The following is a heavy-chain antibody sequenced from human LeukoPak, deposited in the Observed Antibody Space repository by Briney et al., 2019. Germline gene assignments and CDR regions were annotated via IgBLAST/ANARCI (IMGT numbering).Heavy chain of an antibody. J-gene: IGHJ5*02. V-gene: IGHV4-38-2*02. CDR1: GYSISSGYY. D-gene: IGHD2-15*01. CDR2: IYHSGST. Sequence: SETLSLTCTVSGYSISSGYYWGWIRQPPGKGLEWIGSIYHSGSTYYNPSLKSRVTISVDTSKNQFSLKLSSVTAADTAVYYCARVYISSISYCSGGSCYNRGWFDPWGQGTLVTVSS. CDR3: ARVYISSISYCSGGSCYNRGWFDP.